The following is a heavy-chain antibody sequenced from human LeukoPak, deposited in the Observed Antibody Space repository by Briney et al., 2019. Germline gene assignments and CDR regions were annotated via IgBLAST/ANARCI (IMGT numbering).Heavy chain of an antibody. V-gene: IGHV1-24*01. CDR2: FDPEDGET. CDR1: GYTLTQLS. CDR3: ATGSFSSWPNWFDP. D-gene: IGHD6-13*01. Sequence: ASVKVSCKVSGYTLTQLSMHWVRQAPGKGLEWMGGFDPEDGETIYAQKFQGRVTMTEDTSTDTAYMELSSLRSEDTAVYYCATGSFSSWPNWFDPWGQGTLVTVSS. J-gene: IGHJ5*02.